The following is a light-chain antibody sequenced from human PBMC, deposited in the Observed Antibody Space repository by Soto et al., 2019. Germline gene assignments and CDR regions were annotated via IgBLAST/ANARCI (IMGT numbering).Light chain of an antibody. J-gene: IGLJ1*01. CDR3: TSYTTTGTYV. CDR1: SSDLGDYNY. V-gene: IGLV2-14*03. CDR2: DVS. Sequence: QSALTQPVSGSGSPGQSITISCTGASSDLGDYNYVSWYQQHPGKAPKLMIYDVSSRPSGVSDRFSGSKSGNTASLTISGLQAEDEADYYCTSYTTTGTYVFATGTKVT.